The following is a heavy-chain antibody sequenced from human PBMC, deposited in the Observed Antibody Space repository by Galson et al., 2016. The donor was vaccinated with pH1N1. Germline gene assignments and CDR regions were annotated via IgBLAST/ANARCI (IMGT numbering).Heavy chain of an antibody. Sequence: SCKASGGTFSTSAVSWVRQAPGQGLEWMGGIIPIFGTTNYAQKIQGRVTITADQITSTSYMELSSLRSEDTAIYYCASPAIVRGVVYYHYGMDVWGQGTTVTVSS. CDR2: IIPIFGTT. V-gene: IGHV1-69*01. D-gene: IGHD3-10*01. J-gene: IGHJ6*02. CDR3: ASPAIVRGVVYYHYGMDV. CDR1: GGTFSTSA.